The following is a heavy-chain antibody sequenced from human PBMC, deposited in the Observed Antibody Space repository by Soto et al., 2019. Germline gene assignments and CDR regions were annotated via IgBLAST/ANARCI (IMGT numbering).Heavy chain of an antibody. CDR2: IYYSGGT. J-gene: IGHJ6*02. Sequence: TLSLTCPVSGGSISSGGYYWSWIRQHPGKGLEWIGYIYYSGGTYYNPSLKSRVTISVDTSKNQFSLKLSSVTAADTAVHYCARDRFLNYYYYYGMDVWGQGTTVTVS. CDR1: GGSISSGGYY. D-gene: IGHD3-3*01. CDR3: ARDRFLNYYYYYGMDV. V-gene: IGHV4-31*03.